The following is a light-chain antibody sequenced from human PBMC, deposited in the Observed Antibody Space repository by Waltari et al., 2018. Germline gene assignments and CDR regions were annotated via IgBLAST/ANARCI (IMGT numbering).Light chain of an antibody. J-gene: IGLJ1*01. CDR2: KVS. CDR1: SIDVADYNF. CDR3: ASYTSGNTLYV. V-gene: IGLV2-14*01. Sequence: QSALTQPATVSGSPGQSITITCTGTSIDVADYNFLSWYQHYPGQAPKVVIYKVSDRPSGVSSRFSGSKSGNTASLTISGLQPEDEADYFCASYTSGNTLYVFGTGTKVTVL.